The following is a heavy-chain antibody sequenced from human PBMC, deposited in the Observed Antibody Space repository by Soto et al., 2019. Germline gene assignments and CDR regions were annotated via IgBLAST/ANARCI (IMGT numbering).Heavy chain of an antibody. CDR3: ARGPPISGLVGATSFDY. D-gene: IGHD1-26*01. CDR2: IGTAGDT. J-gene: IGHJ4*02. Sequence: GGSLRLSCAASGFTFSSYDMHWVRQATGKGLEWVSAIGTAGDTYYPGSVKGRFTISRENAKNSLYLQMNSLRAEDTAVYYCARGPPISGLVGATSFDYWGQGTLVTVSS. V-gene: IGHV3-13*01. CDR1: GFTFSSYD.